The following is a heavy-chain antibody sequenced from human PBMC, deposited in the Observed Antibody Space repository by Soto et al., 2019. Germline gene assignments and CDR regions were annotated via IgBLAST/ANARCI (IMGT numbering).Heavy chain of an antibody. J-gene: IGHJ4*02. CDR3: ARASLATDY. V-gene: IGHV4-61*01. CDR2: IYYSGST. CDR1: GGSVSSGSYY. D-gene: IGHD5-12*01. Sequence: PSETLSLTCTVSGGSVSSGSYYWSWIRQPPGKGLEWIGYIYYSGSTNYNPSLKSRVTISVDTSKNQFSLKLSSVTAADTAVYYCARASLATDYWGQGTLVTVSS.